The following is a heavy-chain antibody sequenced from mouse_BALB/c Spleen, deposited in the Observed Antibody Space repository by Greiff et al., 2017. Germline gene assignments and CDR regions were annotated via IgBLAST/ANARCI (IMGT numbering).Heavy chain of an antibody. J-gene: IGHJ1*01. CDR2: IYPGSGST. CDR1: GYTFTSYW. CDR3: TRRGGSYVYWCFDV. D-gene: IGHD1-1*02. V-gene: IGHV1S22*01. Sequence: LQQPGSELVRPGASVKLSCKASGYTFTSYWMHWVKQRHGQGLEWIGNIYPGSGSTNYDEKFKSKGTLTVDTSSSTAYMHLSSLTSEDSAVYYCTRRGGSYVYWCFDVWGAGTTVTVSS.